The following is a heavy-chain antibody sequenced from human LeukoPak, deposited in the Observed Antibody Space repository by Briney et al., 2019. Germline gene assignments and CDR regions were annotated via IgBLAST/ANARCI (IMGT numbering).Heavy chain of an antibody. D-gene: IGHD2-15*01. CDR3: ARVVVAATVHYSDY. V-gene: IGHV3-48*01. J-gene: IGHJ4*02. Sequence: SGGSLRLSCAASGFTFSSYSMNWVRQAPGKGLEWVSYISSSSSTIYYADSVKGRFTISRDNAKNSLYLQMNSLRAADTAVYYCARVVVAATVHYSDYWGQGTLVTVSS. CDR1: GFTFSSYS. CDR2: ISSSSSTI.